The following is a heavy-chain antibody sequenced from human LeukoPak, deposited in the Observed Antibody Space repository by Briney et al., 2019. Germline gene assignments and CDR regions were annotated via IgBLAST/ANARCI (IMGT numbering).Heavy chain of an antibody. CDR2: VRNDGSNE. Sequence: GGSLRLSCAASGFVLSDYGMHWVRQAPGKGLEWVAFVRNDGSNEYYVGSVKGRFTISRDKSKHTLYLQMNSLRAEDTAAYSCAKESDSGYHSEGPKNWGLGTLVTVSS. V-gene: IGHV3-30*02. D-gene: IGHD5-12*01. CDR1: GFVLSDYG. J-gene: IGHJ4*02. CDR3: AKESDSGYHSEGPKN.